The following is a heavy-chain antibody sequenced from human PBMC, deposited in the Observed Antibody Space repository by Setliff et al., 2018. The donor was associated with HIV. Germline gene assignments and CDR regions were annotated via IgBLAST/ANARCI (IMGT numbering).Heavy chain of an antibody. CDR1: GFTFSNYA. V-gene: IGHV3-23*01. D-gene: IGHD3-3*01. CDR2: ISGSAGTT. Sequence: GGSLRLSCAASGFTFSNYAMSWVRQAPGTGLEWVSGISGSAGTTYYADSVKGRFTISRDNSKNTLYLQMNSLTAEDTAVYYCARDVSWRVRTYIDYWGQGALVTVSS. J-gene: IGHJ4*02. CDR3: ARDVSWRVRTYIDY.